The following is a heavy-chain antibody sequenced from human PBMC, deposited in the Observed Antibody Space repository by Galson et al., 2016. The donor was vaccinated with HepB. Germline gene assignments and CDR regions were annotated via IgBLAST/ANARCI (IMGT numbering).Heavy chain of an antibody. V-gene: IGHV3-21*01. J-gene: IGHJ2*01. CDR3: ARPPEGDRRYFDL. CDR1: GFTFSTYS. Sequence: SLRLSCAASGFTFSTYSMNWVRQASGKGLEWVSFISITSGYKYYADSLKGRVTISRDNAKNSLYLQMNSLRAEDTAVYYCARPPEGDRRYFDLWGRGTLVTVSS. D-gene: IGHD3-16*01. CDR2: ISITSGYK.